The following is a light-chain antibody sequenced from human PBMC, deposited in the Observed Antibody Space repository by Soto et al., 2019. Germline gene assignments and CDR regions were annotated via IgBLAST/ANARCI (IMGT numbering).Light chain of an antibody. J-gene: IGKJ1*01. V-gene: IGKV3-20*01. CDR1: QSVGTSY. CDR3: QQYVSSPRT. CDR2: GAS. Sequence: EIVLTQSPGTLSLSPGERATLSCRASQSVGTSYLAWYQQKPGQAPRLLIYGASSRATGIPDRFSGSGSGTDFTLTISRLDPEDFAVYYCQQYVSSPRTFGQGTKV.